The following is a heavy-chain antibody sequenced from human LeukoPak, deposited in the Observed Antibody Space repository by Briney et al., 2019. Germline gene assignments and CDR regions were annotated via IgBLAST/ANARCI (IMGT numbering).Heavy chain of an antibody. Sequence: PGGSLRLSCAASGFTFSSYAMSWVRQAPGKGLEWVANIKQDGSEKYYVDSVKGRFTISRDNAKNSLYLQMNSLRAEDTAVYYCARVSSGSYAFDIWGQGTMVTVSS. V-gene: IGHV3-7*01. CDR2: IKQDGSEK. J-gene: IGHJ3*02. D-gene: IGHD6-25*01. CDR3: ARVSSGSYAFDI. CDR1: GFTFSSYA.